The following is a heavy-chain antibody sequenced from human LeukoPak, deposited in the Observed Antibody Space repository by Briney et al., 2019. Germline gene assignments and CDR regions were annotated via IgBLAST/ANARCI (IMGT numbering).Heavy chain of an antibody. D-gene: IGHD3-22*01. Sequence: ASVKVSCKASGYTFTGYYMHWVRQAPGQGLEWMGRINPNSGGTNYAKKFQGRVTMTRDTSISTAYMELSRLRSDDTAVYYCARDPYYYDTLPDYWGQGTLVTVSS. J-gene: IGHJ4*02. CDR3: ARDPYYYDTLPDY. CDR1: GYTFTGYY. V-gene: IGHV1-2*06. CDR2: INPNSGGT.